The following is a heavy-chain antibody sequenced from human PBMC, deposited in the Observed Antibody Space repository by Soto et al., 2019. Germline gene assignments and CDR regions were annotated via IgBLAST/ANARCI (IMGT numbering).Heavy chain of an antibody. D-gene: IGHD2-21*02. Sequence: QITLKESGPTLVKPTQTLTLTCTFSGFSLSTTGEGVGWIRQPPGKALEWLALIYWDDDKRYSPSLKSRLTITKATSKNQVVLTVTTLDPVDTATYYCVQSRCGGDCLQSYSSHSYYGLDVWGQGTTVTVSS. CDR1: GFSLSTTGEG. J-gene: IGHJ6*02. V-gene: IGHV2-5*02. CDR3: VQSRCGGDCLQSYSSHSYYGLDV. CDR2: IYWDDDK.